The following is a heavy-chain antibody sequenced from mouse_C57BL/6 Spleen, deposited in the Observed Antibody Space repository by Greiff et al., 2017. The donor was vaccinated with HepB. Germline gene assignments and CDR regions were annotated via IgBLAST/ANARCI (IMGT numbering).Heavy chain of an antibody. V-gene: IGHV1-78*01. J-gene: IGHJ4*01. Sequence: VQRVESDAELVKPGASVKISCKVSGYTFTDHTIHWMKQRPEQGLEWIGYIYPRDGSTKYNEKFKGKATLTADKSSSTAYMQLNSLTSEDSAVYFCASHHYYGSSYGAMDYWGQGTSVTVSS. CDR2: IYPRDGST. CDR3: ASHHYYGSSYGAMDY. D-gene: IGHD1-1*01. CDR1: GYTFTDHT.